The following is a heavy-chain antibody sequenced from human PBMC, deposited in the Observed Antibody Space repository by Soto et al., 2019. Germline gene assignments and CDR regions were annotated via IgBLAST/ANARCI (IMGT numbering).Heavy chain of an antibody. J-gene: IGHJ4*02. CDR3: ARYRSNGSASSDS. CDR2: ITTRGART. D-gene: IGHD3-9*01. V-gene: IGHV3-23*01. Sequence: RLSCAASGVTFNTYAMTWVRQTPGKGLEWVSFITTRGARTYYADPVRGRFTISTDSSRNTLYLQMNSLRPDDTAVYFCARYRSNGSASSDSWGQRSRVTVSS. CDR1: GVTFNTYA.